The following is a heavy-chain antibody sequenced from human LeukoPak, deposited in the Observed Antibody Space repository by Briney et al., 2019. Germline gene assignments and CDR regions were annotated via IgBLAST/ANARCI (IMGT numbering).Heavy chain of an antibody. D-gene: IGHD6-13*01. Sequence: GGSLRLSCAASGFTFSSYWMTWVRQAPGKGLEWVASIKYDGSEIYYVDSVKGRFTISRDNAKNTLYLQMNSLRAEDTAVYYCARELPAYSSSWYGNYYYGMDVWGQGTTVTVSS. J-gene: IGHJ6*02. CDR3: ARELPAYSSSWYGNYYYGMDV. CDR2: IKYDGSEI. CDR1: GFTFSSYW. V-gene: IGHV3-7*01.